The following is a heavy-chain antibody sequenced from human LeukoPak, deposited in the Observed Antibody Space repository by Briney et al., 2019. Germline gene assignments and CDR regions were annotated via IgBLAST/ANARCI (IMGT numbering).Heavy chain of an antibody. Sequence: GGSLRLSCAASGFTFRSYAMNWVRQAPGKGLEWVSGISGSGGSTYYADSVKGRFTISRDNSKNTLYLQMNSLRAEDTAVYYCAKGSRDFRYYYDSSGHWPDYWGQGTLVTVSS. CDR3: AKGSRDFRYYYDSSGHWPDY. D-gene: IGHD3-22*01. CDR1: GFTFRSYA. CDR2: ISGSGGST. J-gene: IGHJ4*02. V-gene: IGHV3-23*01.